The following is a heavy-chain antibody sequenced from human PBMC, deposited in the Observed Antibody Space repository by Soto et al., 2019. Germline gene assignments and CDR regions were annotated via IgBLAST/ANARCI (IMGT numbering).Heavy chain of an antibody. CDR1: GGSISSSSYY. Sequence: PSETLSLTCTVSGGSISSSSYYWGWIRQPPGKGLEWIGYIYYSGSTNYNPSLKSRVTISVDTSKNQFSLKLSSVTAADTAVYYCARALRSSGWDYFDYWGQGTLVTVSS. CDR2: IYYSGST. CDR3: ARALRSSGWDYFDY. D-gene: IGHD6-19*01. J-gene: IGHJ4*02. V-gene: IGHV4-61*05.